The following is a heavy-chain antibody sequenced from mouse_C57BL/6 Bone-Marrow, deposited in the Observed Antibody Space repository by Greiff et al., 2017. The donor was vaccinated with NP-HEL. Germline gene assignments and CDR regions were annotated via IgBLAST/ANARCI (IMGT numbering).Heavy chain of an antibody. D-gene: IGHD2-4*01. CDR1: GYTFTDYN. V-gene: IGHV1-18*01. J-gene: IGHJ4*01. CDR2: INPNNGGT. CDR3: ARGITAPYAMDY. Sequence: VQLKESGPELVKPGASVKIPCKASGYTFTDYNMDWVKQSHGKSLEWIGDINPNNGGTIYNQKFKGKATLTVDKSSSTAYMELRSLTSEDTAVYYCARGITAPYAMDYWGQGTSVTVSS.